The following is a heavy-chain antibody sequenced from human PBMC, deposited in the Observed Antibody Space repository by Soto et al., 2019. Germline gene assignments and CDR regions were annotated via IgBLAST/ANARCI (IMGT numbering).Heavy chain of an antibody. CDR2: ISAYNGNT. Sequence: ASVKVSCKASGYIFTRYYINWVRHAPGQGLEWMGWISAYNGNTHYEEKLQGRVTLTTDTSTSTAYMELRSLRSDDTAVYFCARGGQWDFLSDYWGQGTLVTVSS. CDR1: GYIFTRYY. J-gene: IGHJ4*02. D-gene: IGHD1-26*01. V-gene: IGHV1-18*01. CDR3: ARGGQWDFLSDY.